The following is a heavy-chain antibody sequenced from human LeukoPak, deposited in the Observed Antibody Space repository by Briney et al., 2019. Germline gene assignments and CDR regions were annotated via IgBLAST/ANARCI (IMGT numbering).Heavy chain of an antibody. CDR2: SYTTGST. CDR1: GGSIGSYY. V-gene: IGHV4-4*07. CDR3: ARSGGSGFQLDS. J-gene: IGHJ4*02. Sequence: SDTLSLTRTVSGGSIGSYYWSWIRQPAGKGLEWIGRSYTTGSTNYNPSLKSRVTMSLDTSKNQLSLNLSSVTAADTAVYYCARSGGSGFQLDSWGQGTLVTVSS. D-gene: IGHD1-26*01.